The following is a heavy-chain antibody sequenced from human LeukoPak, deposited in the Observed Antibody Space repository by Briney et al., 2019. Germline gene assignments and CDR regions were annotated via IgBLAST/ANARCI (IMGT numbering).Heavy chain of an antibody. D-gene: IGHD3-22*01. CDR3: AKDWRDSSGYYLDY. J-gene: IGHJ4*02. V-gene: IGHV3-30*02. CDR1: GFTFSSYG. CDR2: IRYDGSNK. Sequence: GGSLRLSCAASGFTFSSYGMHWVRQAPGKGLEWVAFIRYDGSNKYYADSVKGRFTISRDNSKNTLYLQMNSLRAEDTAVYYCAKDWRDSSGYYLDYWGQGTLVTVSS.